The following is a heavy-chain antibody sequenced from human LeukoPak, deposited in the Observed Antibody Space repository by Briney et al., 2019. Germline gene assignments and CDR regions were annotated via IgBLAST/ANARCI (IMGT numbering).Heavy chain of an antibody. Sequence: SETLSLTCTVSGDSISSNDYYWSWIRQPPGKGLEWIGEINHSGSTNYNPSLKSRVTISVDTSKNQFSLKLSSVTAADTAVYYCARHGYGDVSSSFDYWGQGTLVTVSS. J-gene: IGHJ4*02. CDR1: GDSISSNDYY. CDR2: INHSGST. V-gene: IGHV4-39*01. CDR3: ARHGYGDVSSSFDY. D-gene: IGHD4-17*01.